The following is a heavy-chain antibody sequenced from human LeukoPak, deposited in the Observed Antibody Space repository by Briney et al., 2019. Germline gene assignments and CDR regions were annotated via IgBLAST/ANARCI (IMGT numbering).Heavy chain of an antibody. V-gene: IGHV4-59*01. CDR2: IYYSGST. J-gene: IGHJ3*02. Sequence: PSETLSLTCTVSGGSISSYYWSWLRQPPGKGLEWIGYIYYSGSTDYNPSLKSRVTISVDTSKNQFSLKLSSVTAADTAVYYCARSIAGGEAFDIWGQGTMVTVSS. CDR3: ARSIAGGEAFDI. CDR1: GGSISSYY. D-gene: IGHD3-16*01.